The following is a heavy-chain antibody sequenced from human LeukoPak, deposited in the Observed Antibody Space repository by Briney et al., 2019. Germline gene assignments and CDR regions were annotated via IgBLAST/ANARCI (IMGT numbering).Heavy chain of an antibody. J-gene: IGHJ4*02. CDR3: ASELPSSSWYDY. V-gene: IGHV3-66*01. CDR2: IYSGGST. D-gene: IGHD6-13*01. CDR1: GFTVSSNY. Sequence: GGSLRLSCAASGFTVSSNYMSWVRQAPGKGLEWVSVIYSGGSTYYADSVKGRFTISRDNSKNTLYLQMNSLRAEDTAVYYCASELPSSSWYDYWGQGTLVTVSS.